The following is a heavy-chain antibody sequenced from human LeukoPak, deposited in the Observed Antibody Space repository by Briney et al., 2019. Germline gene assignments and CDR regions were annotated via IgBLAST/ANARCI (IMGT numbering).Heavy chain of an antibody. CDR3: ARSWWLLRPIDY. Sequence: SETLSLTCTVSGGSISSYYWSWIRQPPGKGLEWIGYIYDSGSTNYNPSLKSRVTISVDTSKNQFSLKLSSVTAADTAVYYCARSWWLLRPIDYWGQGTLVTVSS. CDR2: IYDSGST. J-gene: IGHJ4*02. V-gene: IGHV4-59*12. D-gene: IGHD3-22*01. CDR1: GGSISSYY.